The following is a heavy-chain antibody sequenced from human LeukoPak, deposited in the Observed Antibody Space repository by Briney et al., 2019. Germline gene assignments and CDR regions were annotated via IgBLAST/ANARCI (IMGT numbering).Heavy chain of an antibody. D-gene: IGHD3-3*01. CDR1: GYTFTSYD. V-gene: IGHV1-8*01. Sequence: GASVKVSCKASGYTFTSYDINWVRQATGQGLEWMGWMNPNSGNTGYAQKFQGRVTMTRDTSTSTVYMELSSLRSEDTAVYYCARDGGHYYYYYMDVWGKGTTVTVSS. CDR3: ARDGGHYYYYYMDV. CDR2: MNPNSGNT. J-gene: IGHJ6*03.